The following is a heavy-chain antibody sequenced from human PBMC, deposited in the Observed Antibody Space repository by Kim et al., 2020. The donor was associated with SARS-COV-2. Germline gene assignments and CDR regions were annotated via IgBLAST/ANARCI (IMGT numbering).Heavy chain of an antibody. CDR1: GGTFSSYT. J-gene: IGHJ6*02. V-gene: IGHV1-69*04. CDR3: ARDSGWELPGYYYYGMDV. D-gene: IGHD1-26*01. CDR2: IIPILGIA. Sequence: SVKVSCKASGGTFSSYTISWVRQAPGQGLEWMGRIIPILGIANYAQKFQGRVTITADKSTSTAYMELSSLRSEDTAVYYCARDSGWELPGYYYYGMDVWGQGTTVTVSS.